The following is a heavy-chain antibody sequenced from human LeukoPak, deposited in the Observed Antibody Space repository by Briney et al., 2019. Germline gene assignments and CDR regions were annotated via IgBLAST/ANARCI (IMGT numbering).Heavy chain of an antibody. J-gene: IGHJ4*02. V-gene: IGHV3-21*01. Sequence: PGGSLRLSCAASRFPFSSYSMNWVRQSSEKGLEWVSSIISSSRYIYYRDSVKGRLTISRDNAKNSLYLQMNRLRAEDTAVYYCARLAYCSGGSCYWGQGTLATAPS. CDR3: ARLAYCSGGSCY. CDR2: IISSSRYI. CDR1: RFPFSSYS. D-gene: IGHD2-15*01.